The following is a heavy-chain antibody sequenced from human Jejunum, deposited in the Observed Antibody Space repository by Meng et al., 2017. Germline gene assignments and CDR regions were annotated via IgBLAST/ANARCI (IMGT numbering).Heavy chain of an antibody. CDR3: ARSRVVPAAYFDS. CDR2: IYYSGTT. CDR1: GDSIRGADYY. D-gene: IGHD2-2*01. J-gene: IGHJ4*01. Sequence: QVELQESGPGRVKPSQTLSLTCSVSGDSIRGADYYWTWIRQAPGKGLEWIGYIYYSGTTYYNPSLKTRLILSVDTSTNRFSLNLSSVAAADTAMYYCARSRVVPAAYFDSWGHGTLVTVSS. V-gene: IGHV4-30-4*01.